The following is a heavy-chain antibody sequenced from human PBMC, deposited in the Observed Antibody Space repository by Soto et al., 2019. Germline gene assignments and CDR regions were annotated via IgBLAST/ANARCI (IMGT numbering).Heavy chain of an antibody. CDR2: FDPENGET. J-gene: IGHJ6*02. CDR1: GYTFTEFP. CDR3: AQVSMGFAMDV. Sequence: QVQLVQSGAEVKKPGTSVKVSCKVSGYTFTEFPMHWVRQAPGKGLEWMGGFDPENGETISAQKFRGRVTMTEDTSTDTAYMELRSLRSADTAVYYCAQVSMGFAMDVWGQGTTVTVSS. V-gene: IGHV1-24*01. D-gene: IGHD3-10*01.